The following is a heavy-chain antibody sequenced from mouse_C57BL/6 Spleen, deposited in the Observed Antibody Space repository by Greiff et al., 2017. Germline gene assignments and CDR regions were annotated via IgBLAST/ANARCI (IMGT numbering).Heavy chain of an antibody. CDR3: AGGNYVNY. Sequence: QVQLQQPGAELVKPGASVKLSCKASGYTFTSYWMQWVKQRPGQGLEWIGEIDPSDSYTNYNQKFKGKATLTVATSSSTAYMQLRSLTSDDSAVYYCAGGNYVNYWGQGTTLTVSS. V-gene: IGHV1-50*01. CDR2: IDPSDSYT. D-gene: IGHD2-1*01. J-gene: IGHJ2*01. CDR1: GYTFTSYW.